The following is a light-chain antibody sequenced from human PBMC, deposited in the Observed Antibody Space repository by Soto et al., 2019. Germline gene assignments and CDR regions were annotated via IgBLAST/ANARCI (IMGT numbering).Light chain of an antibody. CDR3: SSYAGSNNYV. Sequence: QSALTPPPSASGSPGQSVTISCTGTSSDVGGYNSVSWYQHHPGKAPKLMIYEVSKRPSGVPDRFSGSKSGNTASLTVSGLQAEDEADYYCSSYAGSNNYVFGTGTKLTVL. CDR2: EVS. V-gene: IGLV2-8*01. CDR1: SSDVGGYNS. J-gene: IGLJ1*01.